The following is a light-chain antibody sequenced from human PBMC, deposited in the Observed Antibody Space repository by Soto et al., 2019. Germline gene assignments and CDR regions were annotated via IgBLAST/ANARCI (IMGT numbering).Light chain of an antibody. CDR3: QQYNNWPRRT. CDR2: GAS. Sequence: EIVMTQSPATVSVSPGERATLSCRASQSVSSNLAWYQQKPGQAPRLLIYGASTRATGIPARFSGSGSGTEFTLTISSLQSEDFAVYYCQQYNNWPRRTFGQGTKLEIK. V-gene: IGKV3-15*01. CDR1: QSVSSN. J-gene: IGKJ2*01.